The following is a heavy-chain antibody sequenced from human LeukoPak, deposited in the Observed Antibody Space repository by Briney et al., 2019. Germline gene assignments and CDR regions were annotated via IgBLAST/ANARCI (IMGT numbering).Heavy chain of an antibody. D-gene: IGHD3-22*01. CDR3: ARDLYYDSSGYWDY. Sequence: GGSLRLYCAASGFTFSSYWMSWVRQSPGKGLEWVANIKQDGSEEYYVDSVMGRFTISRDNAKNSLYLQMNSLRAEDTAVYYCARDLYYDSSGYWDYWGQGTLVTVSS. CDR2: IKQDGSEE. V-gene: IGHV3-7*01. CDR1: GFTFSSYW. J-gene: IGHJ4*02.